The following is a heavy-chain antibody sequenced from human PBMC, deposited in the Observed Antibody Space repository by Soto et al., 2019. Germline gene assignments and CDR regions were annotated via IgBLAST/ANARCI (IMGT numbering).Heavy chain of an antibody. CDR3: ARLDSRWLQLAYYYYGMDV. J-gene: IGHJ6*02. CDR2: INAGNGNT. Sequence: ASVKVSCKASGYTFTSYAMHWVRQAPGQRLEWMGWINAGNGNTKYSQKFQGRVTITRDTSASTAYMELSSLRSEDTAVYYCARLDSRWLQLAYYYYGMDVWGQGTTVTVSS. V-gene: IGHV1-3*01. CDR1: GYTFTSYA. D-gene: IGHD5-12*01.